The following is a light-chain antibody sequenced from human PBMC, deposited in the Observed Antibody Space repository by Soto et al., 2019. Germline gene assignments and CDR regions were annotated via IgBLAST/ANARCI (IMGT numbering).Light chain of an antibody. Sequence: QSALTQPPSVSGSPGQSVTISCTGTSSDVGDYHRVSWYQQPPGTAPKLMIYEVHNRPSGVPDRFSGSGSGNTASLTISGLQAEDEADYYCSLYTSRNTYVFGTGTKVTVL. V-gene: IGLV2-18*01. CDR2: EVH. CDR1: SSDVGDYHR. CDR3: SLYTSRNTYV. J-gene: IGLJ1*01.